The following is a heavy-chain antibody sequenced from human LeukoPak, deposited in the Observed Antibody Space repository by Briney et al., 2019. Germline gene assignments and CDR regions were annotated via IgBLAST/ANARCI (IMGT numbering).Heavy chain of an antibody. CDR3: AKWGDYDVLTGYYVSDY. V-gene: IGHV3-23*01. CDR2: ITGGGSGI. J-gene: IGHJ4*02. Sequence: PGGSLRLSCAASGFAFSNYAMSWVRQAPGKGLEWVSAITGGGSGIYYADSMKSRFTISRDNSKNTLYLQINSLRAEDTAVYHCAKWGDYDVLTGYYVSDYWGQGTLVTVSS. CDR1: GFAFSNYA. D-gene: IGHD3-9*01.